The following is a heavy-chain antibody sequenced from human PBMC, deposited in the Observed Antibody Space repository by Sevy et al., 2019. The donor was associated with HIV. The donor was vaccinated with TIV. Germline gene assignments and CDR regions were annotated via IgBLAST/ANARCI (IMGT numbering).Heavy chain of an antibody. D-gene: IGHD1-26*01. Sequence: ASVKVSCKASGYTFTSYGISWVRQAPGQGLEWMGWISAYNGNTNYAQKLQGRVTTTTDTSTSTAYMELRSLRSDDTAVYYCARGRSDSGSYYGFNYYYYMDVWGKGTTVTVSS. CDR3: ARGRSDSGSYYGFNYYYYMDV. CDR2: ISAYNGNT. V-gene: IGHV1-18*01. CDR1: GYTFTSYG. J-gene: IGHJ6*03.